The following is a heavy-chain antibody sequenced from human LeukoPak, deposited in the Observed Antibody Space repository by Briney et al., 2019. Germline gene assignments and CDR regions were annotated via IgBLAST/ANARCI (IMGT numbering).Heavy chain of an antibody. J-gene: IGHJ4*02. CDR3: AKDLLYFDWLLPDY. CDR1: GFTFSSYG. V-gene: IGHV3-30*18. CDR2: KSYDGSNK. D-gene: IGHD3-9*01. Sequence: GGSLRLSCAASGFTFSSYGMHWVRQAPGKGLEWVAVKSYDGSNKYYADSVKGRFTISRDNSKNTLYLQMNSLRAEDTAVYYCAKDLLYFDWLLPDYWGQGTLVTVSS.